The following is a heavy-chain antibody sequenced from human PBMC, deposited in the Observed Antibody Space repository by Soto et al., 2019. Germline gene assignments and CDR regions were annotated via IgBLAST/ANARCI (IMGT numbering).Heavy chain of an antibody. D-gene: IGHD1-1*01. Sequence: QVQLQESGPGLVKPSGTLSLTCTVSGGSISSYNWWSWVRQPPGKGLEWIGEIFHSGSTNYKPSLKSRVTISVDKSKNQFSLRLTSVTAADTAVYYCASGSGTYYMVFEHWGQGTLVSVSS. CDR3: ASGSGTYYMVFEH. CDR2: IFHSGST. V-gene: IGHV4-4*02. CDR1: GGSISSYNW. J-gene: IGHJ4*02.